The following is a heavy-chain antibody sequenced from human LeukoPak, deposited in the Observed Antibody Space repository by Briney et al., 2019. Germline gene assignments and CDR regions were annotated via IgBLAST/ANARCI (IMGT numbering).Heavy chain of an antibody. Sequence: PGGSLRLSCAASGFTFNIYDMHWVRQVPGKGLEWVAVISYDGSDKYYADSVKGRFTISRDNSKNTLFLQINSLRADDTAVYYCAQGGRITMVRGVQRDHYFDSWGQGTLVTVSS. V-gene: IGHV3-30*18. CDR2: ISYDGSDK. CDR1: GFTFNIYD. J-gene: IGHJ4*02. D-gene: IGHD3-10*01. CDR3: AQGGRITMVRGVQRDHYFDS.